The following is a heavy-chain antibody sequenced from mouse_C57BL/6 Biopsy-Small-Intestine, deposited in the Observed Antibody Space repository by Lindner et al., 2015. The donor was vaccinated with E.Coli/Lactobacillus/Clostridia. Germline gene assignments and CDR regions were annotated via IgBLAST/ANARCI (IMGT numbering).Heavy chain of an antibody. J-gene: IGHJ2*03. CDR3: ARRQVYYFDN. CDR1: GYSFSYFI. Sequence: SVKVSCKASGYSFSYFIIAWLRQAPGQGLELMGWISPYSDDMTVAQKFQGRLTMTTDTSTNSAYMELRSLKSDDTAVYYCARRQVYYFDNWGQGTRVTVSS. V-gene: IGHV1-20*01. CDR2: ISPYSDDM.